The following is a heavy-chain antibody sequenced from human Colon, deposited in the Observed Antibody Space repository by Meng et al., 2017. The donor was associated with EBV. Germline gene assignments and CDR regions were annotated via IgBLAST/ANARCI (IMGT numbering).Heavy chain of an antibody. Sequence: QLHLESWGAALLKPSETLSLPCAVTGGSLSGAYWNWIRQPPGKGLEWIGEIIHGGSPSYNPSLKSRVTISIDTSKNQLSLMLSSVTAADTAVYYCARRPTGIDYWGQGTLVTVSS. V-gene: IGHV4-34*12. CDR2: IIHGGSP. D-gene: IGHD2-8*02. CDR1: GGSLSGAY. CDR3: ARRPTGIDY. J-gene: IGHJ4*02.